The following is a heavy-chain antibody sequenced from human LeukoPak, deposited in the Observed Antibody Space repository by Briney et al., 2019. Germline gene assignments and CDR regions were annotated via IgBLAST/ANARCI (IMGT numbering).Heavy chain of an antibody. CDR3: AKDFSGWYYYGMDV. D-gene: IGHD6-19*01. Sequence: GGSLRLSCAASGFTFSGHAMNWVRQAPGKGLEWVSGISGGGGSVYYADSVKGRFTISRDNSKSMLYLQMNSLRAEDTAVYYCAKDFSGWYYYGMDVWGQGTTVTVSS. CDR2: ISGGGGSV. J-gene: IGHJ6*01. V-gene: IGHV3-23*01. CDR1: GFTFSGHA.